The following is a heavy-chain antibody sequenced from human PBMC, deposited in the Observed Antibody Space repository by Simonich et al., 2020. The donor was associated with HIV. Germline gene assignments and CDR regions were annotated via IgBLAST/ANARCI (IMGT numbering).Heavy chain of an antibody. CDR1: GGSFSGYY. CDR2: INHSGRT. Sequence: QVQLQQWGAGLLKPSETLSLTCAVYGGSFSGYYWSWFRQPPGKGLEWIGEINHSGRTNYNPSLKSRVTISVDTSKNQFSLKLSSVTAADTAVYYCATTINYEDAFDIWGQGTMVTVSS. V-gene: IGHV4-34*01. J-gene: IGHJ3*02. CDR3: ATTINYEDAFDI. D-gene: IGHD4-4*01.